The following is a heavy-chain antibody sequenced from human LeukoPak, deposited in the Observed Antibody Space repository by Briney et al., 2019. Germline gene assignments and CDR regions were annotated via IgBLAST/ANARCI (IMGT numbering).Heavy chain of an antibody. J-gene: IGHJ3*02. V-gene: IGHV1-18*01. CDR3: AGRSGYYDSSGLNAFDI. CDR2: ISAYNGNT. CDR1: GYTFTSYG. D-gene: IGHD3-22*01. Sequence: ASVKVSCKASGYTFTSYGISWVRQAPGQGLEWMGWISAYNGNTNYAQKLQGRVTMTTDTSTSTAYMELRSLRSDDTAVYYCAGRSGYYDSSGLNAFDIWGQGTMVTVSS.